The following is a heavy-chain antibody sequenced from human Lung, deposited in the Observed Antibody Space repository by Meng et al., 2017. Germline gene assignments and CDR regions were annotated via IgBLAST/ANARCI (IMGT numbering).Heavy chain of an antibody. CDR1: GFTVSSNY. V-gene: IGHV3-53*01. Sequence: GESLKISCAASGFTVSSNYMSWVRQAPGEGRASVSVIYSGGSTYYADSVKGRFPISGDNSKNTLYLQMNSLSAEDTAVYYCARVTRETIFGVVIGYYFDYWGQGTLVTVSS. CDR3: ARVTRETIFGVVIGYYFDY. D-gene: IGHD3-3*02. CDR2: IYSGGST. J-gene: IGHJ4*02.